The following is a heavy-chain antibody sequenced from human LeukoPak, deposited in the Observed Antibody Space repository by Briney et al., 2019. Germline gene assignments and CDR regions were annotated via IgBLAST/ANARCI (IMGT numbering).Heavy chain of an antibody. CDR1: GYTFTNYW. Sequence: GESLKISCHGSGYTFTNYWISWVRQAPGQGLEWMGWISAYNGNTNYAQKLQGRVTMTTDTSTRIAYMELRSLRSDDTAMYFCARDPYDTSGSGHFDYWGQGTLVTVSS. CDR2: ISAYNGNT. CDR3: ARDPYDTSGSGHFDY. D-gene: IGHD3-22*01. V-gene: IGHV1-18*04. J-gene: IGHJ4*02.